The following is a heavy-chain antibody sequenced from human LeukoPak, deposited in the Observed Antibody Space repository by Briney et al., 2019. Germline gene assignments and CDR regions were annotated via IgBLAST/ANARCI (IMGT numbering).Heavy chain of an antibody. V-gene: IGHV4-59*01. Sequence: SETLSLTCTVSGGSISSYYWSWIRQPPGKGLEWIGYIYYSGSTNYNPSLKSRVTISVDTSKNQFSLKLSSVTAADTAVYYCARTLQGTNDAFDIWGQGTMVTVSS. D-gene: IGHD1-1*01. CDR3: ARTLQGTNDAFDI. J-gene: IGHJ3*02. CDR1: GGSISSYY. CDR2: IYYSGST.